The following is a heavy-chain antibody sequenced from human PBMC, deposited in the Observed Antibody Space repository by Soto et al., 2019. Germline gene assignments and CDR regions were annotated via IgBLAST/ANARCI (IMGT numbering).Heavy chain of an antibody. CDR2: IYYSGST. V-gene: IGHV4-31*03. J-gene: IGHJ4*02. Sequence: SETLSLTCTVSGGSISSGGYYWSWIRQHPGKGLEWIGYIYYSGSTYYNPSLKSRVTISVDTSKNQFSLKLSSVTAADAAVYYCARGRILAYSSGWQFDYWGQGTLVTVSS. CDR1: GGSISSGGYY. CDR3: ARGRILAYSSGWQFDY. D-gene: IGHD6-19*01.